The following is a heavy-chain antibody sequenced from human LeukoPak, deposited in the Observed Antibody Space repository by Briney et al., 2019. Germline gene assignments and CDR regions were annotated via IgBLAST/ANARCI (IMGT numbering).Heavy chain of an antibody. J-gene: IGHJ4*02. Sequence: SETLSLTCTVSGGSISSSSYYWGWIRQPPGKGLEWIGSIYYSGSTNYNPSLKSRVTISVDTSKNQFSLKLSSVTAADTAVYYCARHGYGSGSYPSNWGQGTLVTVSS. CDR1: GGSISSSSYY. D-gene: IGHD3-10*01. V-gene: IGHV4-39*01. CDR3: ARHGYGSGSYPSN. CDR2: IYYSGST.